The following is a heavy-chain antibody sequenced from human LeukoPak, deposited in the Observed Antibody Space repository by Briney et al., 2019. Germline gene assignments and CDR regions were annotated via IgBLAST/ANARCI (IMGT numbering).Heavy chain of an antibody. J-gene: IGHJ4*02. V-gene: IGHV4-39*07. Sequence: SETLSLTCTVSGGSISSSGYYWGWIRQPPGKGLEWIGSIYYSGSTYYNPSLKSRVTISVDTSRNQFSLKLSSVTAADTAVYYCARGLRYFDWSLDFDYWGQGTLVTVSS. CDR2: IYYSGST. D-gene: IGHD3-9*01. CDR3: ARGLRYFDWSLDFDY. CDR1: GGSISSSGYY.